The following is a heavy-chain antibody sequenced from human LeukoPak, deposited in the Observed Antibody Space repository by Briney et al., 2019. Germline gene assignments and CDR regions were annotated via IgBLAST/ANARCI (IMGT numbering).Heavy chain of an antibody. CDR2: ISWNSDSI. V-gene: IGHV3-9*01. CDR1: GFTFVDYA. D-gene: IGHD3-10*01. J-gene: IGHJ4*02. CDR3: AKDRSMVTTGSSDY. Sequence: PGGSVRLSCAASGFTFVDYAMHWVRQAPGKGLEWVSGISWNSDSIGYAGSVRGRFTISRDNAKNSLYLQMNGLSVEDTALYYCAKDRSMVTTGSSDYWGQGTLVTVSS.